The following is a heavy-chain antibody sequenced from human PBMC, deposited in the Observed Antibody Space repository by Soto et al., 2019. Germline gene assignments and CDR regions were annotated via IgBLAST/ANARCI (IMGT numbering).Heavy chain of an antibody. CDR3: GRESGETWDYEAS. V-gene: IGHV4-4*07. J-gene: IGHJ5*02. Sequence: SETLSLTCTVSGGSISSYRWSWIRQPAGKGLEWIGRLNTYGNTHYNPSLKSRVTVSVDTSRNQFFLTLRSVTAADSAVYHCGRESGETWDYEASWGQGTPVTLSS. D-gene: IGHD1-7*01. CDR1: GGSISSYR. CDR2: LNTYGNT.